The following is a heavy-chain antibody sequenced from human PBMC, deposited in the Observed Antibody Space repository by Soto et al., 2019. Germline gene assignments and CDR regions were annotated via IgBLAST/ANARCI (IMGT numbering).Heavy chain of an antibody. V-gene: IGHV3-48*03. CDR2: ISTRGSRI. J-gene: IGHJ4*02. CDR1: GFTFSSYE. Sequence: EMQLVESGGGFVQPGGSLRLSCAASGFTFSSYEMIWVRQAPGKGLEWLSYISTRGSRIYYAGSVKGRFTISRDDARNSLFLQITGLRAGDTAIYYCAGRRDGHNGGLDSWGQGTLVTVSS. CDR3: AGRRDGHNGGLDS. D-gene: IGHD3-16*01.